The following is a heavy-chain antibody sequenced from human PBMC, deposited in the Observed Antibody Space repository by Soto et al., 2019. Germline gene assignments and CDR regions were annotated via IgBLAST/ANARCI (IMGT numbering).Heavy chain of an antibody. Sequence: EVQLVESGGGLVQPGRSLRLYCAASGFIFDDYAMYWVRQAPGKGLEWVSGISWNSGRVGYGDFVKGRFTISRDNAKKSMYLQMNSLIPEDTALYYCAKDIRILWVGELFSAVFDVWGRGTMVTVSS. CDR1: GFIFDDYA. V-gene: IGHV3-9*01. CDR2: ISWNSGRV. CDR3: AKDIRILWVGELFSAVFDV. J-gene: IGHJ3*01. D-gene: IGHD3-10*01.